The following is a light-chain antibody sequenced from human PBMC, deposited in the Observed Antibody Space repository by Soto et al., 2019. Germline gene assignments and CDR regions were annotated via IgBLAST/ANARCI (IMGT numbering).Light chain of an antibody. CDR3: AAWDDSLYGVV. CDR2: TDN. CDR1: SSNIASNT. J-gene: IGLJ2*01. V-gene: IGLV1-44*01. Sequence: QSVLTQPPSASGTPGQRFTISCSGSSSNIASNTVNWYQQLPGTAPKVLIYTDNQRPSGVPDRFSGSKSGTSASLAISGLQSEDEADYYCAAWDDSLYGVVFGGGTKLTVL.